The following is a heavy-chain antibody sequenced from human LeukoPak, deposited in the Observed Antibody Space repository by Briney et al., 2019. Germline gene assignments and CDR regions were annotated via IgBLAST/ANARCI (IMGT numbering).Heavy chain of an antibody. CDR1: GYTFTSYY. V-gene: IGHV1-46*01. CDR3: ARDPGFGEYHD. Sequence: ASVKVSCKASGYTFTSYYMHWVRQAPGQGLEWMGIINPSGGSTSYAQKFQGTVTMTRDTSTSTVYMELSSLRSEDTAVYYCARDPGFGEYHDWGQGTLVTVSS. J-gene: IGHJ4*02. CDR2: INPSGGST. D-gene: IGHD3-10*01.